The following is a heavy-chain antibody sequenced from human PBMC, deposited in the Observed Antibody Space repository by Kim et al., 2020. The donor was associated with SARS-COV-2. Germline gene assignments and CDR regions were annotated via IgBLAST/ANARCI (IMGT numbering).Heavy chain of an antibody. CDR3: ARDMYYYDSSGYFRDAFDI. CDR2: IYTSGST. CDR1: GGSISSYY. Sequence: SETLSLTCTVSGGSISSYYWSWIRQPAGKGLEWIGRIYTSGSTNYNPSLKSRVTMSVDTSKNQFSLKLSSVTAADTAVYYCARDMYYYDSSGYFRDAFDIWGQGTMVTVSS. V-gene: IGHV4-4*07. D-gene: IGHD3-22*01. J-gene: IGHJ3*02.